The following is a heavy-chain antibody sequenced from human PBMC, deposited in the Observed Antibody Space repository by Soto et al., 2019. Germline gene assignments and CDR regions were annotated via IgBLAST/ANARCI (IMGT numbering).Heavy chain of an antibody. CDR2: IYYSGST. CDR3: ARSSYYYDGGGNDY. D-gene: IGHD3-22*01. Sequence: QLQLQESGPGLVKPSETLSLTCTVSGGSISSSSYYWGWIRQPPGKGMEWIGSIYYSGSTYYKPARKIRVSIAVDTSKNQFSLKLSSVTAADTAVYYCARSSYYYDGGGNDYWGQGTLVTVSS. V-gene: IGHV4-39*01. CDR1: GGSISSSSYY. J-gene: IGHJ4*02.